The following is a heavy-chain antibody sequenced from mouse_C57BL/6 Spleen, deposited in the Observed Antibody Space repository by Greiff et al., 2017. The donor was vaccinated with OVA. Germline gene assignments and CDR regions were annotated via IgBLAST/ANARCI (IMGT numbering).Heavy chain of an antibody. CDR3: TRRWLLPDYFDY. CDR2: IRNKANNHAT. V-gene: IGHV6-6*01. CDR1: GFTFSDAW. D-gene: IGHD2-3*01. Sequence: DVKLQESGGGLVQPGGSMKLSCAASGFTFSDAWMDWVRQSPEKGLEWVAEIRNKANNHATYYAESVKGRFTISRDDSKSSVYLQMNRLRAEDTGIYYGTRRWLLPDYFDYWGQGTTLTVSS. J-gene: IGHJ2*01.